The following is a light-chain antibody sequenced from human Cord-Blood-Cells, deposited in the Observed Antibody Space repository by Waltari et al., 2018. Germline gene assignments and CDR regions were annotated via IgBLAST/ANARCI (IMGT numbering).Light chain of an antibody. J-gene: IGLJ3*02. CDR1: SSNIGSTY. Sequence: QSVLTQPPSASGTPGQRVTIPCSGRSSNIGSTYVYWYQQLPGTAPKLLIYRNNQRPSGVPDRFSGSKSGTSASLAISGLRSEDEADYYCAAWDDSLSALVFGGGTKLTVL. CDR2: RNN. CDR3: AAWDDSLSALV. V-gene: IGLV1-47*01.